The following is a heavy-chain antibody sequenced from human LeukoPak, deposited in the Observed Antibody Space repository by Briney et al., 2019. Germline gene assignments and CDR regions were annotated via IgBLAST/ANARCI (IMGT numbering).Heavy chain of an antibody. J-gene: IGHJ4*02. CDR2: ISAYGNT. D-gene: IGHD2-15*01. CDR1: GYTLTIYG. CDR3: ARGIIGYYFDY. V-gene: IGHV1-18*01. Sequence: ASVKVSFKTSGYTLTIYGISWVRQAPGQGLEWMGLISAYGNTNYAQNLQGRVTMTTDTSTSTAYMELRSLRSDDTAVYYCARGIIGYYFDYWGQGTLVTVSS.